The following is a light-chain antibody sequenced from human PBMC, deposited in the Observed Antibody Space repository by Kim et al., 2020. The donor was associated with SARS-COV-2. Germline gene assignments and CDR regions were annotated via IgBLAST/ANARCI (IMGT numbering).Light chain of an antibody. CDR2: EHD. CDR3: QSYDSSSHVV. Sequence: RVSSGCTRGGGAMAGNRVQWYQQRPGSAPTTVIYEHDQGPSGGPDRFSGSIDSASNAASLAMSGLKAEDEADYCCQSYDSSSHVVFGGGAQLAVL. CDR1: GGAMAGNR. J-gene: IGLJ2*01. V-gene: IGLV6-57*03.